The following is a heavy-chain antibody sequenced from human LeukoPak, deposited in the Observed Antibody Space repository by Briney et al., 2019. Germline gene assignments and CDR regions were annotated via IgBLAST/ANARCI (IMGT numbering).Heavy chain of an antibody. CDR2: IKQDGSEK. V-gene: IGHV3-7*01. CDR1: GFTFSSYW. J-gene: IGHJ4*02. Sequence: GGSLRLSCAASGFTFSSYWMSWVRQAPGKGLEWVANIKQDGSEKYYVDSVKGRFTISRDNAKNSLYLQMNSLRAEDTAVYYCARDGELYYDFWSGYYHYWGQGTLVTVSS. CDR3: ARDGELYYDFWSGYYHY. D-gene: IGHD3-3*01.